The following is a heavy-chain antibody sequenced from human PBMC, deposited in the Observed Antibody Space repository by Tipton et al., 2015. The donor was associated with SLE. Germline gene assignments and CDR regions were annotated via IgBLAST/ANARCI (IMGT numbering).Heavy chain of an antibody. D-gene: IGHD3-10*01. CDR2: IYYSGST. Sequence: TLSLTCTVSGGSISSSSYYWGWIRQPPGKGLEWIGSIYYSGSTYYNPSLKSRVTISVDTSKNQFSLKLSSVTAADMAVYYCARDYYGSGTDWGQGTLVTVSS. CDR1: GGSISSSSYY. V-gene: IGHV4-39*07. CDR3: ARDYYGSGTD. J-gene: IGHJ4*02.